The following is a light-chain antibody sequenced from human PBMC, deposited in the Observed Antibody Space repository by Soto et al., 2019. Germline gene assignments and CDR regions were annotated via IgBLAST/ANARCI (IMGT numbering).Light chain of an antibody. J-gene: IGKJ4*01. CDR2: TAS. CDR1: QGIAAC. V-gene: IGKV1-27*01. CDR3: QKYNSASLT. Sequence: DVQMTQSPSSLSASVGDRVTITCRASQGIAACLAWFQQKPGKVPKLLIYTASTLESGVPSRFSGSGSGTEFTLTISSLQPDDFATYYCQKYNSASLTFGGGTKVEIK.